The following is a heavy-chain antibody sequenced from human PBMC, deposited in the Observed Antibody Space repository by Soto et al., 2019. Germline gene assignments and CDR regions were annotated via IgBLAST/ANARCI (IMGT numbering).Heavy chain of an antibody. D-gene: IGHD6-19*01. J-gene: IGHJ4*02. V-gene: IGHV3-23*01. Sequence: GGSLRLSCVGSGFTFSDYAMTWVRQAPGKGLEWVATISFGGGNTYYADSLEGRFTISRDNSKNTLFLQMYALRAEDTAVYYCAIGHWLGKWGQGTLVTVSS. CDR1: GFTFSDYA. CDR3: AIGHWLGK. CDR2: ISFGGGNT.